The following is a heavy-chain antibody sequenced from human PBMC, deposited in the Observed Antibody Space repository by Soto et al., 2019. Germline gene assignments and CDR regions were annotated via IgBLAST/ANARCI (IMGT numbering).Heavy chain of an antibody. D-gene: IGHD4-17*01. CDR3: ATDTYFYGDYQDYYYYMDV. V-gene: IGHV1-69*08. CDR2: IIPILGIA. Sequence: QVQLVQSGAEVKKPGSSVKVSCKASGGTFSSYTISWVRQAPGQGLEWMGRIIPILGIANYAQKFQGRVTITADKSTSTAYMQLSSLRSEDTAVYYCATDTYFYGDYQDYYYYMDVWGKGTTATVSS. J-gene: IGHJ6*03. CDR1: GGTFSSYT.